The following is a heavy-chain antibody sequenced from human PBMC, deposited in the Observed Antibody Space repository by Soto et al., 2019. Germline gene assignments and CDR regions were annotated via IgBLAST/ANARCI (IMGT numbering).Heavy chain of an antibody. J-gene: IGHJ4*02. V-gene: IGHV3-53*01. D-gene: IGHD4-17*01. CDR3: ILGKTTTLV. CDR1: GFTVSSNY. CDR2: IYSGGST. Sequence: GGSLXLSXAAXGFTVSSNYMSWVRQAPGKGLEWVSVIYSGGSTYYADSVKGRFTISRDNSKNTLYLQMNSLRAEDTAVYYCILGKTTTLVWGQGTLVTVSS.